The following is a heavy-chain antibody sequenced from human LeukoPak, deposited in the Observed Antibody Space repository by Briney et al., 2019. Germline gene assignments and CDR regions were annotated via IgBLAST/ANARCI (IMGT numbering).Heavy chain of an antibody. CDR3: ARVPGDHNYFDY. D-gene: IGHD7-27*01. CDR2: IYNSGST. V-gene: IGHV3-53*01. CDR1: GFTVSSNF. J-gene: IGHJ4*02. Sequence: PGGSLRLSCAASGFTVSSNFMSWVRQAPGKGLEWVSFIYNSGSTDYADSVKGRFTISRDNSKNRLYLQMNSLRAEDTAVYYCARVPGDHNYFDYWGQGTLVSASS.